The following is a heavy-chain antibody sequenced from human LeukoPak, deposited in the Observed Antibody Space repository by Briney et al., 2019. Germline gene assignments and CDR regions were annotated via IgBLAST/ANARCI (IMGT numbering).Heavy chain of an antibody. CDR1: GGSFSGYY. Sequence: SETLSLTCAVYGGSFSGYYWSWIRLPPGKGLEWIGEINHSGSTNYNPSLKSRVTISVDTSKNQFSLKLSSVTAADTAVYYCARALTYFYGMDVWGQGTTVTVSS. D-gene: IGHD3-9*01. CDR2: INHSGST. J-gene: IGHJ6*02. V-gene: IGHV4-34*01. CDR3: ARALTYFYGMDV.